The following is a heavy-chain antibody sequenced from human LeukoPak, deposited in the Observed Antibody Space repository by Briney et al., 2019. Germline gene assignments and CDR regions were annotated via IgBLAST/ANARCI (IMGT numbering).Heavy chain of an antibody. D-gene: IGHD6-19*01. CDR1: GFTFSSYT. J-gene: IGHJ4*02. Sequence: GGSLRLSCAASGFTFSSYTMNWVRQAPGKGLEWVSSISSSSSYIYYADSVKGRFTVSRNNAKNSLYLQMNSLRAEDTGVYYCARGSSGLEDYWGQGTLVIVSS. CDR3: ARGSSGLEDY. V-gene: IGHV3-21*06. CDR2: ISSSSSYI.